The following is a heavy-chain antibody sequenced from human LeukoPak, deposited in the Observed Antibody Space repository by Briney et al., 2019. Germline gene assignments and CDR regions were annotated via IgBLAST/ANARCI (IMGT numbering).Heavy chain of an antibody. V-gene: IGHV3-23*01. CDR3: ARGGLYGDPLTY. Sequence: GGSLRLSCAASGFTFGRHAMSWVRQAPGKGLEWVSVISVSGDGTYYEDSVKGRFTTSRDNSENTLYLQMNSLRADDTAVYYCARGGLYGDPLTYWGQGTLVTVSS. CDR2: ISVSGDGT. J-gene: IGHJ4*02. CDR1: GFTFGRHA. D-gene: IGHD4-17*01.